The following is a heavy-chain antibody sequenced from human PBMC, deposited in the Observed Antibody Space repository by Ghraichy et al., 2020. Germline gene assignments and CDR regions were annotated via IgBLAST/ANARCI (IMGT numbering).Heavy chain of an antibody. CDR2: ISYSGGNT. J-gene: IGHJ4*02. CDR1: GFTFSDYA. V-gene: IGHV3-23*01. D-gene: IGHD6-19*01. Sequence: GGSLRLSCAASGFTFSDYAMSWVRQAPGQGLEWVSTISYSGGNTYYADSVKGRFTISRDNSKNTLYLQVNSLRAEDTAVYYCAKVPYSSGWYPDYWGQGTLVTVSS. CDR3: AKVPYSSGWYPDY.